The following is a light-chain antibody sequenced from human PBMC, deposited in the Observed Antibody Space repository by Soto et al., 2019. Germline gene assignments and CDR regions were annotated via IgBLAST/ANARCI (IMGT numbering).Light chain of an antibody. CDR3: QVWATSSDPVV. J-gene: IGLJ2*01. Sequence: SYELTQPPSVSVAPGQTAKFACGGNNIGTKTVHWYQQKPGQAPVLVVYDDSDRPSGIPERFSGSNSGNTATLTISRVEAGDEADYFCQVWATSSDPVVFGGGTKLTVL. CDR2: DDS. CDR1: NIGTKT. V-gene: IGLV3-21*02.